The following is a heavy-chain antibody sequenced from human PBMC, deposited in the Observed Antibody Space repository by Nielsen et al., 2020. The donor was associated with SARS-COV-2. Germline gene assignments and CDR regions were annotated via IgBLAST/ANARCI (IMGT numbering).Heavy chain of an antibody. CDR1: GFSFSDSG. J-gene: IGHJ3*02. CDR3: ARVNPVSDSWFDALDI. Sequence: GGSLRLSCAASGFSFSDSGMHWVRQASGKGLEWVGRIRDRFTISRDDSKNTAYLQMNSLKTEDTAVYFCARVNPVSDSWFDALDIWGQGTMVTVSS. V-gene: IGHV3-73*01. CDR2: IR. D-gene: IGHD6-13*01.